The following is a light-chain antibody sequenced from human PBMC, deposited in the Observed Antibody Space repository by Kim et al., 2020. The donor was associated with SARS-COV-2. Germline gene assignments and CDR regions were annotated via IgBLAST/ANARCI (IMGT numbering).Light chain of an antibody. CDR1: SSDVGGYNY. V-gene: IGLV2-14*03. J-gene: IGLJ1*01. CDR2: DVS. CDR3: NSYTSSNTYV. Sequence: QSALTQPASASGSPGQSITFSCTGTSSDVGGYNYVSWYQQHPGKAPKVIIYDVSKRPSGVSNRFSGSKSGDTASLTISGLQAEDEADYYCNSYTSSNTYVFGTGTKVTVL.